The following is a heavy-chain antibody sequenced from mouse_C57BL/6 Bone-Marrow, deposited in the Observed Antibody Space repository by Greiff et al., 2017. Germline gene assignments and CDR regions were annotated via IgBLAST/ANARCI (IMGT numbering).Heavy chain of an antibody. CDR2: IYPGSGST. CDR3: ARYHYGGSGGYFDY. Sequence: QVQLQQPGAELVKPGASVKMSCKASGYTFTSYWITWVKQRPGQGLEWIGDIYPGSGSTNYNEKFKSKATLTVDTSSSTAYMQLSSLTSEDSAVYYCARYHYGGSGGYFDYWGQGTTLTVSS. J-gene: IGHJ2*01. V-gene: IGHV1-55*01. CDR1: GYTFTSYW. D-gene: IGHD1-1*01.